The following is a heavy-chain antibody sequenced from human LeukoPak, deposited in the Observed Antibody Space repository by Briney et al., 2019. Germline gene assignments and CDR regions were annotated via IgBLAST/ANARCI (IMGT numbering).Heavy chain of an antibody. CDR2: INNSGST. J-gene: IGHJ3*02. V-gene: IGHV4-34*01. CDR1: GGSFSGYY. D-gene: IGHD4-17*01. Sequence: SETVSLTCAVYGGSFSGYYWSWLRQPPGKGLEWSGEINNSGSTNYNPSLKSRVTIAVDTSKNQFSLQLSTVTAADTAVYYCARVGVTTVTPSDAFDIWGQGTMVTVSS. CDR3: ARVGVTTVTPSDAFDI.